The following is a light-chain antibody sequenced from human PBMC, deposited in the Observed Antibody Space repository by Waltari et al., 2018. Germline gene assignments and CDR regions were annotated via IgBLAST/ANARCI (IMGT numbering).Light chain of an antibody. CDR2: NTS. J-gene: IGKJ2*01. CDR1: RTVDSTY. CDR3: QQFGGSPMYT. Sequence: EIVLTQSPGTLSLSPGARATLSCRASRTVDSTYFAWYQHKPGQAPRLLMSNTSARATGIPYRFRGSGSGTDFTLTIDDLEPGDSAVYFCQQFGGSPMYTFGRGTKLEI. V-gene: IGKV3-20*01.